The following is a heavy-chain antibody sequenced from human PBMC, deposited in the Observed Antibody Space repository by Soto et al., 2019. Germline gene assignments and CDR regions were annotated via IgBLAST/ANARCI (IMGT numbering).Heavy chain of an antibody. J-gene: IGHJ4*02. CDR2: IYFSGST. CDR1: GGSVSSSSYY. Sequence: PSETLSLTCTLSGGSVSSSSYYWGWIRQPPGKGLEWIGSIYFSGSTLYNPSLKSRVTISVDTSKNHFSLNLNSVTAADTAVYYCARHSGSYYFGSGPPDYWGQGTLVTVSS. V-gene: IGHV4-39*01. CDR3: ARHSGSYYFGSGPPDY. D-gene: IGHD3-10*01.